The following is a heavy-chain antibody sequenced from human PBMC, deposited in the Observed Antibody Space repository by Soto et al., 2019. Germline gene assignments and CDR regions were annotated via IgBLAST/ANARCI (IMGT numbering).Heavy chain of an antibody. CDR1: GGSISSSSYY. CDR2: IYYSGST. V-gene: IGHV4-39*01. J-gene: IGHJ3*02. CDR3: ARLNDDGDNPAYLLAAFDI. D-gene: IGHD4-17*01. Sequence: SETLSLTCTVSGGSISSSSYYWGWIRQPPGKGLEWIGSIYYSGSTYYNPSLKSRVTISVDTSKNQFSLKLSSVTAADTAVYYCARLNDDGDNPAYLLAAFDIWGQGTMVTVSS.